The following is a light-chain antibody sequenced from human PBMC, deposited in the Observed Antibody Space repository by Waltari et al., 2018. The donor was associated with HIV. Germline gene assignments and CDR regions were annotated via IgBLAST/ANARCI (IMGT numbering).Light chain of an antibody. CDR1: QSVSTY. V-gene: IGKV3-11*01. CDR2: GAS. Sequence: EIVLTQSPATLSLSPGERATLSCRASQSVSTYLAWYQQRPGQAPRLLIYGASNRATGIPVRFSGSGSGTDFTLTISSLEPEDFAVYYCQQSETFGQGTRVEIK. CDR3: QQSET. J-gene: IGKJ1*01.